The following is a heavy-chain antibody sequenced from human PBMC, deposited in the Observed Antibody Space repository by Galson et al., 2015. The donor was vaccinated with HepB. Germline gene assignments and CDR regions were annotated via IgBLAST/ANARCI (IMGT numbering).Heavy chain of an antibody. D-gene: IGHD2-15*01. J-gene: IGHJ5*02. V-gene: IGHV3-15*01. CDR2: IKSKTDGGAT. CDR3: TTGRGYDP. Sequence: SLRLSCAVSGFTFSSAWMTWVRQAPGRGLEWVGRIKSKTDGGATDYAAPVKGRFIISRDDSKNTEYIQMNSLKTEDTAMYYCTTGRGYDPWGQGTLVTVSS. CDR1: GFTFSSAW.